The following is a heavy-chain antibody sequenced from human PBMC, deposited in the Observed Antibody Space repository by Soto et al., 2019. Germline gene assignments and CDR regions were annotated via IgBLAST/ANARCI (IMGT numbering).Heavy chain of an antibody. D-gene: IGHD1-26*01. Sequence: QVQLCSPGAGGRRPGSPGTVSGKALGGTFASIPISGCGQPLDQGLGWMAGISPTFGTPTYAQKFQDRVTITADDSTMTAYMEMNRLTSEDTAVYYCARVVVGSRLSLDYWGQGTLVTISS. J-gene: IGHJ4*02. V-gene: IGHV1-69*01. CDR2: ISPTFGTP. CDR3: ARVVVGSRLSLDY. CDR1: GGTFASIP.